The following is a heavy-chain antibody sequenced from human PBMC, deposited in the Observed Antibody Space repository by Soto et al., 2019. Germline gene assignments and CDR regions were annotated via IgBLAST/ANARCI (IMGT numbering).Heavy chain of an antibody. CDR1: GFTFSSYA. CDR3: AKGGPKVLLWSGNWFDP. V-gene: IGHV3-23*01. Sequence: GGSLRLSCAASGFTFSSYAMSWVRQAPGKGLEWVSAISGSGGSTYYADSVKGRFTISRDNSKNTLYLQMNSLRAEDTAVYYCAKGGPKVLLWSGNWFDPWGQGTLVTVSS. CDR2: ISGSGGST. J-gene: IGHJ5*02. D-gene: IGHD3-10*01.